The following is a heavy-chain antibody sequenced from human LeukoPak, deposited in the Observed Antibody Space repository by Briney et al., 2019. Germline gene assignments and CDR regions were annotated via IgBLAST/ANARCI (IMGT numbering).Heavy chain of an antibody. J-gene: IGHJ4*02. Sequence: SQTLSLTCAISGDSVSSNSAAWNWIRQSPSRGLEWLGRTYYRSKWYNDYAVSVKSRVTINPDTSKNQFSLQLNSVTPEDTAVYYCARESDYYDSSGGLVDYWGQGTLVTVSS. CDR2: TYYRSKWYN. V-gene: IGHV6-1*01. CDR3: ARESDYYDSSGGLVDY. D-gene: IGHD3-22*01. CDR1: GDSVSSNSAA.